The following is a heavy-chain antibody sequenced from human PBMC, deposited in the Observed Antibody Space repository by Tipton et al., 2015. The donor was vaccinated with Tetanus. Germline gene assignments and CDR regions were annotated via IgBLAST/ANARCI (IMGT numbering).Heavy chain of an antibody. Sequence: QLVQSGAEVKEPGASVKISCRASGYTFTDYYILWVRRASGQGLEWMGIIHPGGGRTTYAQGFQGRVILTREKSTSTVYLHLNSLRSDDTAVYFCARDAVYGSGSFYNDWFDPWGQGTLVTVSS. J-gene: IGHJ5*02. D-gene: IGHD3-10*01. CDR1: GYTFTDYY. CDR3: ARDAVYGSGSFYNDWFDP. V-gene: IGHV1-46*01. CDR2: IHPGGGRT.